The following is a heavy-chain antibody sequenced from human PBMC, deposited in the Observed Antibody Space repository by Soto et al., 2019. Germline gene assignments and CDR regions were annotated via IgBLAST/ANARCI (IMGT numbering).Heavy chain of an antibody. V-gene: IGHV1-69*01. CDR2: VIPILGTA. J-gene: IGHJ4*02. CDR3: ARLGHPGH. CDR1: GGSLRNSV. Sequence: QVQLVQSGAEVKKPGSSVKVSCTASGGSLRNSVISWGRQAPAQILEWMGGVIPILGTANYAQKFQGRVTMTADEATSTAYMDLSSLSPDDTAVYYCARLGHPGHWGPGTLVIVSS.